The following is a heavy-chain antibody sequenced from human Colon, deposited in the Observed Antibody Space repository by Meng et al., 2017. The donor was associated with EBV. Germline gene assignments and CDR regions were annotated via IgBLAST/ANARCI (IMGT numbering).Heavy chain of an antibody. J-gene: IGHJ4*02. V-gene: IGHV4-30-4*01. CDR2: MHHSGSA. CDR3: ASFDHIPRRNYFDY. Sequence: QDAGPGPVEPSQTRCLTCTVSGGSMSSGNYYWSWIRQPPGKGLEGIGYMHHSGSAYYNPSLKSRVSISVDTSKNQFSLNLNAMTAADTAVYYCASFDHIPRRNYFDYWGQGTLVTVSS. CDR1: GGSMSSGNYY. D-gene: IGHD2-21*01.